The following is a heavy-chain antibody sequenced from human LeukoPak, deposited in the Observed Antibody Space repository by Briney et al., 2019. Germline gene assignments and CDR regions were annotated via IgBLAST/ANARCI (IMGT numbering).Heavy chain of an antibody. CDR2: MNPNSGNT. CDR1: GYTFTSYD. D-gene: IGHD6-19*01. CDR3: ARGGSGWLTFDY. V-gene: IGHV1-8*01. Sequence: GASVKVSCKASGYTFTSYDINWVRQATGQGLEWMGWMNPNSGNTGYAQKFQGRVTITADKSTSTAYMELSSLRSEDTAVYYCARGGSGWLTFDYWGQGTLVTVSS. J-gene: IGHJ4*02.